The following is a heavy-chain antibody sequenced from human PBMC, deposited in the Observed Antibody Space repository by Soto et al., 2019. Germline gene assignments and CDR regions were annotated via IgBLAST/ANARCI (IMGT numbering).Heavy chain of an antibody. Sequence: QVQLVESGGGVVQPGRSLRLSCAASGFTFSSYAMHWVRQAPGKGLEWVAVISYDGSNKYYADSVKGRFTISRDSSNNTYLQMNSLRAEDTAVYYCARDPPNYYYDSSGYYFDYWGQGTLVTVSS. D-gene: IGHD3-22*01. CDR3: ARDPPNYYYDSSGYYFDY. J-gene: IGHJ4*02. CDR2: ISYDGSNK. CDR1: GFTFSSYA. V-gene: IGHV3-30-3*01.